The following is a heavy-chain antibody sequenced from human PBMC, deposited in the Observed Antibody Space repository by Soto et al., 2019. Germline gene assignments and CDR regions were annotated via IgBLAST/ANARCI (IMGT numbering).Heavy chain of an antibody. D-gene: IGHD6-6*01. CDR2: IGASGDIT. V-gene: IGHV3-23*01. Sequence: GGSLRLSCAASGFSFTNFAMSWVRQAPGKGLEWVAGIGASGDITWYADSVKGRLSISRDNAKNTVSLQMDSLRVEDTAVYYCAKQVRDGTSSPYIFDYWGRGTLVTVSS. J-gene: IGHJ4*02. CDR1: GFSFTNFA. CDR3: AKQVRDGTSSPYIFDY.